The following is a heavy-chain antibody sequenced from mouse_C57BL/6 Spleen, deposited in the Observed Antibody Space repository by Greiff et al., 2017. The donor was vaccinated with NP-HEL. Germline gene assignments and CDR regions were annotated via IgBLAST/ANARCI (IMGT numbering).Heavy chain of an antibody. CDR2: INPNNGGT. CDR3: ARRRPYGSSSFDY. J-gene: IGHJ2*01. V-gene: IGHV1-26*01. D-gene: IGHD1-1*01. Sequence: EVQLHQSGPELVKPGASVKISCKASGYTFTDYYMNWVKQSHGKSLEWIGDINPNNGGTSYNQKFKGKATLTVDKSSSTAYMELRSLTSEDSAVYYCARRRPYGSSSFDYWGQGTTLTVSS. CDR1: GYTFTDYY.